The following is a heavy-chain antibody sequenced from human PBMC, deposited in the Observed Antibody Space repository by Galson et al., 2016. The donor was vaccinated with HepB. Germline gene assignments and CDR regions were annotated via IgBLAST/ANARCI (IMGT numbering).Heavy chain of an antibody. J-gene: IGHJ6*02. Sequence: SVKVSCKASGYTFTSYGISWVRQAPGQGLEWMGRINPYNGNTNYAQKLQGRVTMTTDTSTSTAYMELRSLRSDDTAVYYCARDPRKTRYQLLEVYYYYYGMDVWGQGTTVTVSS. CDR2: INPYNGNT. D-gene: IGHD2-2*01. V-gene: IGHV1-18*01. CDR3: ARDPRKTRYQLLEVYYYYYGMDV. CDR1: GYTFTSYG.